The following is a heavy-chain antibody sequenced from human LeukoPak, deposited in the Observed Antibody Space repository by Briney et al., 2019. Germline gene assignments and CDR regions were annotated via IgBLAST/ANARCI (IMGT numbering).Heavy chain of an antibody. CDR2: IYYSGSI. Sequence: SETLSLTCTVSGGSINSYYWSWIRQPPGKGRVWIGYIYYSGSINYNPSLKSRVTISVATSKNEFSLKLSSVTAADTAVYYCARHLRLHMDVWGKGTTVTVSS. D-gene: IGHD3-9*01. J-gene: IGHJ6*03. CDR3: ARHLRLHMDV. V-gene: IGHV4-59*08. CDR1: GGSINSYY.